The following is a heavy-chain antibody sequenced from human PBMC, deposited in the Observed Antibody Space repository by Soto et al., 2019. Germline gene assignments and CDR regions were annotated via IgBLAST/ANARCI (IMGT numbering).Heavy chain of an antibody. V-gene: IGHV3-9*01. CDR1: GFTFDDYA. CDR2: ISWNSGSI. D-gene: IGHD3-10*01. J-gene: IGHJ6*02. Sequence: EVQLVESGGGLVQPGRSLRLSCAASGFTFDDYAMHWVRQAPGKGLEWVSGISWNSGSIGYADSVKGRFTISRDNAKTSLYLQMNGLRAEDTALYYCAKDAITMVRGVISYYGMDVWGQGTTVTVSS. CDR3: AKDAITMVRGVISYYGMDV.